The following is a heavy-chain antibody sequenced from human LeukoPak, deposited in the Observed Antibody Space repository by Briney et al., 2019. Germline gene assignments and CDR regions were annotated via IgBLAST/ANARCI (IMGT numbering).Heavy chain of an antibody. CDR3: ARGDYGNLDY. V-gene: IGHV3-33*01. J-gene: IGHJ4*02. D-gene: IGHD3-16*01. CDR2: IWHDGSEK. Sequence: GGSLRLSCTASGFVFSTYGMHWVRQAPGKGLEWVGVIWHDGSEKYYADSVKGRFTISRDNSQNILYLQLNSLRDDGTGIYHCARGDYGNLDYWGQGILVTVSS. CDR1: GFVFSTYG.